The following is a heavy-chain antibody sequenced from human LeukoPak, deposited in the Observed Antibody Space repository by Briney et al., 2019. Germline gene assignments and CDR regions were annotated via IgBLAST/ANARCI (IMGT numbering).Heavy chain of an antibody. Sequence: SETLSLTCTVSGGSISSSSYYWGWIRQPPGKGLEWIGSIYYSESTCYNPSLKSRVTISVDTSKNQFSLKLSFVTAADTAVYYCARGRIAATVWFDPWGQGTLVTVSS. CDR2: IYYSEST. J-gene: IGHJ5*02. D-gene: IGHD6-6*01. CDR1: GGSISSSSYY. V-gene: IGHV4-39*07. CDR3: ARGRIAATVWFDP.